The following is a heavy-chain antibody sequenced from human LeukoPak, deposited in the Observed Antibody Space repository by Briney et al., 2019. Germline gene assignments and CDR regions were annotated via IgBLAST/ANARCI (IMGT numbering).Heavy chain of an antibody. Sequence: GGSLRLSCTASGFTFDDYAMHWVRQAPGKGLEWVSGISWNSGSISYADSVKGRFTISRDNAKNSLYLQMNSLRAEDTALYYCAKDIALDSLRVAGPWRRDDAFDIWGQGTMVTVSS. V-gene: IGHV3-9*01. D-gene: IGHD6-19*01. J-gene: IGHJ3*02. CDR2: ISWNSGSI. CDR1: GFTFDDYA. CDR3: AKDIALDSLRVAGPWRRDDAFDI.